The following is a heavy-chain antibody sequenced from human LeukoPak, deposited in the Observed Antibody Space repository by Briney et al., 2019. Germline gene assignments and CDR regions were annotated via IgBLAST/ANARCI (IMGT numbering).Heavy chain of an antibody. Sequence: SETLSLTCPVSGGSISSYYWSWIRPPPGKGLEWIGYIYYSGSTNYNPSLKSRVTISVDTSKNQFSLKLSSVTAADTAVYYCASMVGRGYSGYDDLENYFDHWGQGTLVTVSS. D-gene: IGHD5-12*01. CDR2: IYYSGST. J-gene: IGHJ4*02. CDR3: ASMVGRGYSGYDDLENYFDH. CDR1: GGSISSYY. V-gene: IGHV4-59*01.